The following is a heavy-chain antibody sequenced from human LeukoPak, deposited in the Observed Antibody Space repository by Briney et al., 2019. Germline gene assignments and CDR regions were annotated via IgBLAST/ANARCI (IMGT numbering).Heavy chain of an antibody. Sequence: GGSLRLSCAASGFTFSSYAMSWVRQAPGKGLEWVSAISGSGGSTYYADSVKGRFTISRDNSKNTLYLQMNSLRAEDTAVYYCAKDYESGDIVVGVAAFDYFDYWGQGTLVTVSS. CDR2: ISGSGGST. V-gene: IGHV3-23*01. CDR3: AKDYESGDIVVGVAAFDYFDY. D-gene: IGHD2-15*01. CDR1: GFTFSSYA. J-gene: IGHJ4*02.